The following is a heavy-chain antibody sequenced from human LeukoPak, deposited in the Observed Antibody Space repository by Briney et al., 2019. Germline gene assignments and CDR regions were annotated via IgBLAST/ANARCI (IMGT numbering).Heavy chain of an antibody. D-gene: IGHD6-13*01. J-gene: IGHJ5*02. CDR3: ARGVAAAGNFSRRRKVGSGTPRFDP. CDR1: GGSFSGYY. V-gene: IGHV4-34*01. CDR2: INHSGST. Sequence: SETLSLTCAVYGGSFSGYYWSWIRQPPGKGLEWIGEINHSGSTNYNPSLKSRVTISVDTSKNQFSLKLSSVTAADTAVYYCARGVAAAGNFSRRRKVGSGTPRFDPWGQGTLVTVSS.